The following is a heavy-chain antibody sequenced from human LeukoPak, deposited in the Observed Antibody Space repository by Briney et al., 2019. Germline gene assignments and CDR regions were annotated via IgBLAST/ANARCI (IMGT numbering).Heavy chain of an antibody. CDR3: AAQRGRGRSYYYGMDV. J-gene: IGHJ6*02. CDR1: GGSISSSY. D-gene: IGHD2-15*01. V-gene: IGHV4-59*01. Sequence: SETLSLTCTVSGGSISSSYWSWIRQPPGKGLEWIGYIYYSGSTNYNPSLKSRVTISVDTSKNQFSLRLSSVTAADTAVYYCAAQRGRGRSYYYGMDVWGQGTTVTVSS. CDR2: IYYSGST.